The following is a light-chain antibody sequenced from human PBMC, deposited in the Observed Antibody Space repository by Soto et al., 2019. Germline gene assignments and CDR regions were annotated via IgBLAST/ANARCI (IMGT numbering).Light chain of an antibody. J-gene: IGKJ2*01. V-gene: IGKV3-20*01. CDR3: QHYGISTYT. CDR1: QSVTSNY. CDR2: GVS. Sequence: EIVLTQSPGTLSLSPGERATLSCRASQSVTSNYLAWYQQKPGQAPRLLIYGVSSRATGIPDRFTASGSGTDFTLTISRLAPEDFAVYYCQHYGISTYTFGQGTKLQIK.